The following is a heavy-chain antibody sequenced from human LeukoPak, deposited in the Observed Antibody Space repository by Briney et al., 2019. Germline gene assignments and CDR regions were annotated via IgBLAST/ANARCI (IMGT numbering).Heavy chain of an antibody. V-gene: IGHV4-4*07. CDR3: ARAVYYYGSGSHNYFDY. CDR1: GGSISSYY. Sequence: SETLSLTCTVSGGSISSYYWSWIRQPAGKGLEWIGRIYTSGSTNYNPSLKSRVTMSVDTSKNQFSLKLSSVTAADTAVYYCARAVYYYGSGSHNYFDYWGQGTLVTVSS. CDR2: IYTSGST. D-gene: IGHD3-10*01. J-gene: IGHJ4*02.